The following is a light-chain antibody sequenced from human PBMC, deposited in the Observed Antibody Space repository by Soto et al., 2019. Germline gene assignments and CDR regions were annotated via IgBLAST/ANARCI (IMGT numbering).Light chain of an antibody. V-gene: IGKV3-20*01. CDR1: QTISSNY. CDR3: QQYTSSLIT. Sequence: SPGALYLPPGARAHHTYRASQTISSNYLAWYQQKPGQAPRLLIYGASGRATGILDRFSGSGSGTDFTLTISRLEPEDFAVYYCQQYTSSLITFGQRGLLEV. CDR2: GAS. J-gene: IGKJ5*01.